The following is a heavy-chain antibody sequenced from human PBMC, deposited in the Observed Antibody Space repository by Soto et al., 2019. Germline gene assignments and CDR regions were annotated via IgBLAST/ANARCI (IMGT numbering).Heavy chain of an antibody. V-gene: IGHV5-51*01. CDR1: GYSFTNNW. Sequence: PGESLKISCKDYGYSFTNNWIAWVRQMPGKGLEWMGSIYPGDSDTRYSPSFEGQVTISADEAIDTAYLQWSSLKASDTAMYYCAIVSLYCTNGVCQFDYWGQGTLVTVSS. CDR2: IYPGDSDT. D-gene: IGHD2-8*01. CDR3: AIVSLYCTNGVCQFDY. J-gene: IGHJ4*02.